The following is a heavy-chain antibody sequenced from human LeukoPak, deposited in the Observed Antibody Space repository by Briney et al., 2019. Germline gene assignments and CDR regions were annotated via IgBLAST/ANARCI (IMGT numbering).Heavy chain of an antibody. J-gene: IGHJ6*02. CDR3: ARGGGLDV. CDR1: GFTFSSYG. V-gene: IGHV3-7*03. Sequence: GGSLRLSCEASGFTFSSYGTSWARQAPGKGLEWVASINHNGNVNYYVDSVKGRFTISRDNAKNSLYLQMSNLRAEDTAVYFCARGGGLDVWGQGATVTVSS. CDR2: INHNGNVN. D-gene: IGHD3-16*01.